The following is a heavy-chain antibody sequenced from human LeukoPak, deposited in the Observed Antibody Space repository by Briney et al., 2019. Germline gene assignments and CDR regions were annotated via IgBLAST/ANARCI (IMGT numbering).Heavy chain of an antibody. CDR3: ARGGGLDV. Sequence: GGSLRLSCAASGFTFSSYWMNWARQAPGKGLGWVASINHNGNVNYYVDSVKGRFTISRDNAKNSLYLQMSNLRAEDTAVYFCARGGGLDVWGQGATVIVSS. V-gene: IGHV3-7*03. J-gene: IGHJ6*02. D-gene: IGHD3-16*01. CDR1: GFTFSSYW. CDR2: INHNGNVN.